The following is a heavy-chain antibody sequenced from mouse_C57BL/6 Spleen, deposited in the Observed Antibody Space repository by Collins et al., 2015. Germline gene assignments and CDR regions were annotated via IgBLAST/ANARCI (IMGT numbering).Heavy chain of an antibody. J-gene: IGHJ2*01. CDR2: IYPGSGNT. V-gene: IGHV1-66*01. CDR3: ARGYGYDVFDY. CDR1: GYSFTSYY. Sequence: QVQLQQSGPELVKPGASVKISCKASGYSFTSYYIHWVKQRPGQGLKWIGWIYPGSGNTKYNEKFKGKATLTADTSSSTAYMQLSSLTSEDSAVYYCARGYGYDVFDYWGQGTTLTVSS. D-gene: IGHD2-2*01.